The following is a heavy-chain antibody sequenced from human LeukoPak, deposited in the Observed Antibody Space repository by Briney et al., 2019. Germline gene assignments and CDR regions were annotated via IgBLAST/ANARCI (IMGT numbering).Heavy chain of an antibody. CDR3: ARGISGYSFLSNWFDP. CDR1: GCTFTGHY. Sequence: SVKVSCKASGCTFTGHYMHWVRQAPGQGLEWMGGIIPIFGTANYAQKFQGRVTITADKSTSTAYMELSSLRSEDTAVYYCARGISGYSFLSNWFDPWGQGTLVTVSS. V-gene: IGHV1-69*06. CDR2: IIPIFGTA. D-gene: IGHD5-18*01. J-gene: IGHJ5*02.